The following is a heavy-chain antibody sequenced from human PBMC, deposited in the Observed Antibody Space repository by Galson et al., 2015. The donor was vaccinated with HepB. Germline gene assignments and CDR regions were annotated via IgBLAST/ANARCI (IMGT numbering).Heavy chain of an antibody. CDR3: AKIPPPASYYYDSSGYYQGGYFDY. J-gene: IGHJ4*02. D-gene: IGHD3-22*01. Sequence: SLRLSCAASGFTFSSYGMHWVRQAPGKGLEWVAFIRYDGSNKYYADSVKGRFTISRDNSKNTLYLQMNSLRAEDTAVYYCAKIPPPASYYYDSSGYYQGGYFDYWGQGTLVTVSS. CDR1: GFTFSSYG. V-gene: IGHV3-30*02. CDR2: IRYDGSNK.